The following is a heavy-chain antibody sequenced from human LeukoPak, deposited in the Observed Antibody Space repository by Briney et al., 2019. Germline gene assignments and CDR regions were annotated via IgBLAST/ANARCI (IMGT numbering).Heavy chain of an antibody. CDR1: GFTFSSYG. V-gene: IGHV3-30*18. CDR3: AKGGFGEFPQNWFDP. Sequence: GGSLRLSCAASGFTFSSYGMHWVRQAPGKGLEWVAVISYDGSNKYYADSVKGRFTISRDNSKNTLYLQMNSLRAEDTAVYYCAKGGFGEFPQNWFDPWGQGTLVTVSS. D-gene: IGHD3-10*01. J-gene: IGHJ5*02. CDR2: ISYDGSNK.